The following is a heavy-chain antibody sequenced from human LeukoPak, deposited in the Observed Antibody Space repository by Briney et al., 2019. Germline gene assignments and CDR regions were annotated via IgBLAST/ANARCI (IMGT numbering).Heavy chain of an antibody. CDR1: GDSISSYY. CDR2: IYHSGST. D-gene: IGHD6-19*01. J-gene: IGHJ6*03. Sequence: SETLSLICTVSGDSISSYYWSWIRQPPGKGLEWIGSIYHSGSTYYNPSLKSRVTISVDTSKNQFSLKLSSVTAADTAVYYCASLAVAGTRRTYYYYYMDVWGKGTTVTISS. V-gene: IGHV4-59*04. CDR3: ASLAVAGTRRTYYYYYMDV.